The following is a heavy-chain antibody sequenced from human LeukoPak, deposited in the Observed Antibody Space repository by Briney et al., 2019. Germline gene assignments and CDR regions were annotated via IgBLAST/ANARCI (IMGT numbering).Heavy chain of an antibody. CDR1: GYTFTSYG. J-gene: IGHJ4*02. V-gene: IGHV1-18*01. CDR3: ARAATYYYDSSGYSSDY. CDR2: ISAYNGNT. D-gene: IGHD3-22*01. Sequence: ASVKVSCKASGYTFTSYGISWVRQAPGQGLEWMGWISAYNGNTNYAQKLQGRVTMTTDTSTSTAYMELRSLRSDGTAVYYCARAATYYYDSSGYSSDYWGQGTLVTVPS.